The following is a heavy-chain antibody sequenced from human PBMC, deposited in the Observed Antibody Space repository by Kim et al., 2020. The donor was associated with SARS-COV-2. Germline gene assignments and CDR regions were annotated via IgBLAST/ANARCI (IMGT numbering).Heavy chain of an antibody. CDR2: ISYDGNNK. CDR3: AKGGVGLMVYARGYYVDY. Sequence: GGSLRLSCAASGFTFSNYDMHWVRQAPGKGLEWVSLISYDGNNKYYADSVKGRFTISKDNSKNTLYLQMNSLRAEDTAVYYCAKGGVGLMVYARGYYVDYWGQGTLVTVSS. CDR1: GFTFSNYD. V-gene: IGHV3-30*18. J-gene: IGHJ4*02. D-gene: IGHD2-8*01.